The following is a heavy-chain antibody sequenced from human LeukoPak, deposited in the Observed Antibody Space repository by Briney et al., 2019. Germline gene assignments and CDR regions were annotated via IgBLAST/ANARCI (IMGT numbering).Heavy chain of an antibody. CDR1: GFSFSSYN. CDR2: ISSSSSTI. Sequence: GGSLRLSCAASGFSFSSYNMNWVRQAPGKGLEWVSYISSSSSTIYYADSVKGRFTISRDNAENSLYLQTNSLRAEDTAVYYCARAQYYSDSTGYYYLHYWGQGTLVTVSS. J-gene: IGHJ4*02. D-gene: IGHD3-22*01. CDR3: ARAQYYSDSTGYYYLHY. V-gene: IGHV3-48*01.